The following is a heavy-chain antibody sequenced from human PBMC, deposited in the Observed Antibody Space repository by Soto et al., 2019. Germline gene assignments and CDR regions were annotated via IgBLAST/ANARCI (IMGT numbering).Heavy chain of an antibody. CDR2: IYYSGST. V-gene: IGHV4-59*01. CDR3: ATLGIAAAGTDY. Sequence: SETLSLTCAVYGGSFSGYSWTWIRQPPGTGLEWIGNIYYSGSTNYNPSLKSRVTISVDTSKNQFSLKLSSVTAADTAVYYCATLGIAAAGTDYWGPGTLVTVSS. D-gene: IGHD6-13*01. J-gene: IGHJ4*02. CDR1: GGSFSGYS.